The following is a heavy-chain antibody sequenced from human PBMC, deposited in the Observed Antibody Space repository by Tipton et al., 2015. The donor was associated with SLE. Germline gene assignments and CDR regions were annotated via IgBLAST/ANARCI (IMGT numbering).Heavy chain of an antibody. D-gene: IGHD3-22*01. Sequence: TLSLTCAVSGGSMNSGGYSWNWIRQPPGKGLEWMGHIYSSEITNYNPSLKSRVTLSVDTSKNQFSLNLRSVTAADTAVYYCARDEYRYDTTGYHLLGHFDFWGQGTLVTVSS. CDR1: GGSMNSGGYS. CDR2: IYSSEIT. V-gene: IGHV4-61*08. CDR3: ARDEYRYDTTGYHLLGHFDF. J-gene: IGHJ4*02.